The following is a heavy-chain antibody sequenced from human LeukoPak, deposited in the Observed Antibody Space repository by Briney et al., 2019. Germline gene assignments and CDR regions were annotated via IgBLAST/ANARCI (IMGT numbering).Heavy chain of an antibody. CDR1: GFTFSNYW. CDR2: ISGRDGST. CDR3: AKDGGQGADY. V-gene: IGHV3-23*01. D-gene: IGHD3-16*01. J-gene: IGHJ4*02. Sequence: GGSLRLSCAASGFTFSNYWMSWVRQAPGKGLEWVSGISGRDGSTYYADSVKGRFTISRDISKNTLYLQMNSLRAEDMAVYYCAKDGGQGADYWGQGTLVTVSS.